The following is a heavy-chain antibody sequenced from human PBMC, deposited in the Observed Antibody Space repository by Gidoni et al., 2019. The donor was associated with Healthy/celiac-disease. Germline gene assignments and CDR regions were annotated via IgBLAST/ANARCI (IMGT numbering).Heavy chain of an antibody. CDR3: AVGYGSGSYYVRY. V-gene: IGHV4-34*01. J-gene: IGHJ4*02. CDR2: INHSGST. D-gene: IGHD3-10*01. CDR1: GGSFSGYY. Sequence: QVQLQQWGAGLLKPSETLSLTCAVYGGSFSGYYWSWIRQPPGKGLGWIGEINHSGSTNYNPSLKSRVTISVDTSKNQFSLKLSSVTAADTAVYYCAVGYGSGSYYVRYWGQGTLVTVSS.